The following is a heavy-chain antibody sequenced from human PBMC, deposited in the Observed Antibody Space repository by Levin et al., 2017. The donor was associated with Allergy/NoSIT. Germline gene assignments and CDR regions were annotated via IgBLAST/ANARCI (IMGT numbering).Heavy chain of an antibody. J-gene: IGHJ4*02. CDR1: GFTFSNYA. Sequence: PGGSLRLSCAASGFTFSNYAMSWVRQAPGKGLEWVSAIIGSGGNTNYAESVKGRFTISRDNSKNTLFLQMNTLRAEDTAVYYCARDQPLSGWAFDNWGQGTLVTVSS. V-gene: IGHV3-23*01. CDR2: IIGSGGNT. D-gene: IGHD6-19*01. CDR3: ARDQPLSGWAFDN.